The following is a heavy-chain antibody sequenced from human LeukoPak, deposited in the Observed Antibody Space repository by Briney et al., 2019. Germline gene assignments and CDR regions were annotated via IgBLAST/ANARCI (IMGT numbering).Heavy chain of an antibody. D-gene: IGHD5-18*01. J-gene: IGHJ2*01. V-gene: IGHV3-48*01. CDR2: ITSTSSTI. Sequence: PGGSLRLSCVASGFTFSSYSMNWVRQAPGKGLEWVSYITSTSSTIFYADSVKGRFTISRDNSKNTLYLQMNSLRAEDTAVYYCAKDTASSWWYFDLWGRGTLVTVSS. CDR1: GFTFSSYS. CDR3: AKDTASSWWYFDL.